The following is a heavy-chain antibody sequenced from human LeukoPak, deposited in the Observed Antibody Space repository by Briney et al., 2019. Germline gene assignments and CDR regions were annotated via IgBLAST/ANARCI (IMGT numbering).Heavy chain of an antibody. Sequence: SETLSLTCTLSGGSFSPYYWSWIRQPPGKGLELIGYMYDSGSTNYNPSLKSRVTISVDTSKTQFSLKLNSVTAADTAVYYCARHGGSYTFDYWGQGALVTVSS. J-gene: IGHJ4*02. V-gene: IGHV4-59*01. D-gene: IGHD1-26*01. CDR1: GGSFSPYY. CDR3: ARHGGSYTFDY. CDR2: MYDSGST.